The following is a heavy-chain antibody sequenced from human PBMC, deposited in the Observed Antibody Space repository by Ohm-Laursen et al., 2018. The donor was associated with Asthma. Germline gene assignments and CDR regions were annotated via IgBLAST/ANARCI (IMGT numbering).Heavy chain of an antibody. D-gene: IGHD1-26*01. J-gene: IGHJ6*02. Sequence: SLRLSCAASGFTFSSYAMHWVRQAPGKGLEWVAVISYDGSNKYYADSVKGRFTISRDNSRNTLYLQMNSLRAEDTAVYYCARDLGELQPNGMDVWGQGTTVTVSS. CDR1: GFTFSSYA. CDR3: ARDLGELQPNGMDV. CDR2: ISYDGSNK. V-gene: IGHV3-30-3*01.